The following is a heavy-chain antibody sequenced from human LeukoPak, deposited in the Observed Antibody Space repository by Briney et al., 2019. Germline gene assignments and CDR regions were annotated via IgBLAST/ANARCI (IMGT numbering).Heavy chain of an antibody. V-gene: IGHV3-9*01. Sequence: GGSLRLSCAASGFTFDDYAMHWGRQAPGKGLEWVSGISWNSGSIGYADSVKGRFTISRDNAKNSLYLQMNSLRAEDTALYYCAKDIAGSAQGIDYWGQGTLVTVSS. CDR2: ISWNSGSI. CDR1: GFTFDDYA. J-gene: IGHJ4*02. CDR3: AKDIAGSAQGIDY. D-gene: IGHD1-1*01.